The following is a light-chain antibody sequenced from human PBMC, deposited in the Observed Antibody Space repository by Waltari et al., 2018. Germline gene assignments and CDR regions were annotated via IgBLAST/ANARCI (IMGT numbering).Light chain of an antibody. CDR3: HSRDSSGDVI. CDR1: SLRLFS. V-gene: IGLV3-19*01. J-gene: IGLJ2*01. CDR2: GKN. Sequence: SSELTQDPAVSVSLGQTVRITCQGDSLRLFSVSWFPQKPGQAPALVIYGKNNRPSGIPDRFSASTSGSTASLTITGAQAEDEADYYCHSRDSSGDVIIGGGTKLTVV.